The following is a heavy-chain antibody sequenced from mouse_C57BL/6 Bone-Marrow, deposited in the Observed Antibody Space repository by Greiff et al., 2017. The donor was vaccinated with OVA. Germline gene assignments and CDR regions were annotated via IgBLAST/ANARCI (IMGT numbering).Heavy chain of an antibody. V-gene: IGHV1-50*01. CDR2: IDTSDSYT. J-gene: IGHJ2*01. D-gene: IGHD3-1*01. Sequence: VQLQQPGAELVKPGASVKLSCKASGYTFTSYWMQWVKQRPGQGLEWIGEIDTSDSYTNYNQKFKGKATLTVDTSSSTAYMQLSSLTSEDSAVYYCARKGLNFDYWGQGTTLTVSS. CDR3: ARKGLNFDY. CDR1: GYTFTSYW.